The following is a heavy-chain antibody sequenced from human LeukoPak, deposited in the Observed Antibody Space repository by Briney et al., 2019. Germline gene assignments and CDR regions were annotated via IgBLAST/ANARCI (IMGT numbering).Heavy chain of an antibody. Sequence: SVKVSCKASGGTFSSYAISWVRQDPGQGLEWMGGIIPIFGTANYAQKFQGRVTITADESTSTAYMELSSLRSEDTAVYYCARRIFADRPSNYYFDYWGQGTLVTVSS. CDR2: IIPIFGTA. J-gene: IGHJ4*02. CDR1: GGTFSSYA. D-gene: IGHD2/OR15-2a*01. CDR3: ARRIFADRPSNYYFDY. V-gene: IGHV1-69*13.